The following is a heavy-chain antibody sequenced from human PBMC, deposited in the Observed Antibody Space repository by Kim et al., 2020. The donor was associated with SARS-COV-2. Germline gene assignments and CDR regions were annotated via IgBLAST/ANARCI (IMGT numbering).Heavy chain of an antibody. Sequence: DSVRGRFTISRDNSKNTLYLQMNSLRTEDTAVYYCARGEGGSYFGAFDIWGRGTMVTVSS. CDR3: ARGEGGSYFGAFDI. D-gene: IGHD1-26*01. V-gene: IGHV3-30*06. J-gene: IGHJ3*02.